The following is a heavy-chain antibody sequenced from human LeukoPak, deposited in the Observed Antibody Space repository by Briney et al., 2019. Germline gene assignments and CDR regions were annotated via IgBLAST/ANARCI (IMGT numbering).Heavy chain of an antibody. CDR2: IYYSGST. CDR1: GGSISSGDYY. D-gene: IGHD4-17*01. V-gene: IGHV4-30-4*01. CDR3: ASSTVTTFGYYYGMDV. Sequence: SQTLSLTCTVSGGSISSGDYYWSWIRQPPGKGLEWIGYIYYSGSTYYNPSLKSRVTISVDTSKNQFSLKLSSVTAADTAVYYCASSTVTTFGYYYGMDVWGQGTTVTVSS. J-gene: IGHJ6*02.